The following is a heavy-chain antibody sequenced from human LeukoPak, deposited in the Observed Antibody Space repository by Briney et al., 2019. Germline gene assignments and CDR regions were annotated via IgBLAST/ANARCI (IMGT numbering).Heavy chain of an antibody. CDR2: IYYSGST. V-gene: IGHV4-39*01. CDR1: GGSISSSSYY. D-gene: IGHD3-10*01. J-gene: IGHJ3*02. Sequence: SETLFLTCTVSGGSISSSSYYWGWIRQPPGKGLEWIGSIYYSGSTYYNPSLKSRVTISVDTSKNQFSLKLSSVTAADTAVYYCARRVRGLDPGAFDIWGQGTMVTVSS. CDR3: ARRVRGLDPGAFDI.